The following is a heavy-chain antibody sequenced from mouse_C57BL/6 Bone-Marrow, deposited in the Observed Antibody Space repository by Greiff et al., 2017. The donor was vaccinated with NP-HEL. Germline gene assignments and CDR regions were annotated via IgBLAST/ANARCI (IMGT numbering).Heavy chain of an antibody. Sequence: VMLVESGPGLVAPSQSLSITCTVSGFSLTSYGVHWVRQPPGKGLEWLVVIWSDGSTTYNSALKSRLSISKDNSKSQVFLKMNSLQTDDTAMYYCARHKGYYGSSYHWYFDVWGTGTTVTVSS. CDR2: IWSDGST. V-gene: IGHV2-6-1*01. CDR3: ARHKGYYGSSYHWYFDV. J-gene: IGHJ1*03. CDR1: GFSLTSYG. D-gene: IGHD1-1*01.